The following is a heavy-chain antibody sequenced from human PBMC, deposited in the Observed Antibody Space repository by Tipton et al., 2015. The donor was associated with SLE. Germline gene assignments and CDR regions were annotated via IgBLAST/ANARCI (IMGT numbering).Heavy chain of an antibody. V-gene: IGHV4-39*07. CDR3: ARVHWKGDAFDI. CDR2: IYYSGST. D-gene: IGHD1-1*01. J-gene: IGHJ3*02. CDR1: GGSIASSSES. Sequence: GLVKPSETLSLSCTVSGGSIASSSESWDWIRQSPGKGLEWIGTIYYSGSTNYNPSLQSRVTMSVDTSKNQYSLKLSSVTAADTAVYYCARVHWKGDAFDIWGQGTVVTVSS.